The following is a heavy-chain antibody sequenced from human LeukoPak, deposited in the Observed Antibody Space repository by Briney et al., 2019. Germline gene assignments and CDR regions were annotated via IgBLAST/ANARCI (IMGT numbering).Heavy chain of an antibody. CDR2: IRSGGSA. CDR1: GFTFSNYA. Sequence: PGGSLRLSCAASGFTFSNYAMIWVRQAPEQGLEWVSAIRSGGSAKYADPVKARFTISRDNSKNTLYLQMNSLRAEDTALYFCARDPNGDYIGAFDFLGQGTVVTVSS. D-gene: IGHD4-17*01. V-gene: IGHV3-23*01. J-gene: IGHJ3*01. CDR3: ARDPNGDYIGAFDF.